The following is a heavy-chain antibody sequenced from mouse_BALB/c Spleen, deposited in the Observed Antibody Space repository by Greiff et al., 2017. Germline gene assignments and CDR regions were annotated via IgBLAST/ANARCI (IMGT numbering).Heavy chain of an antibody. Sequence: EVKLQESGGGLVQPGGSRKLSCAASGFTFSSFGMHWVRQAPEKGLEWVAYISSGSSTIYYADTVKGRFTISRDNPKNTLFLQMTSLRSEDTAMYYCAREEVRGFDYWGQGTTLTVSS. CDR1: GFTFSSFG. V-gene: IGHV5-17*02. D-gene: IGHD2-14*01. CDR3: AREEVRGFDY. CDR2: ISSGSSTI. J-gene: IGHJ2*01.